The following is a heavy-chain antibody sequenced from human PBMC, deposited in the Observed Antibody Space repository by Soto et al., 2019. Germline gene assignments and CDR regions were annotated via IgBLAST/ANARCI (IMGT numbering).Heavy chain of an antibody. J-gene: IGHJ4*02. CDR2: INHSGST. CDR3: ARHDNMTLGSQYLDS. D-gene: IGHD1-1*01. Sequence: SETLSLTCAVYGGSFSGYYWTWIRQPPGTGLEWIGEINHSGSTNYNPSLKSRVTISVDTSKNQFSLKLTSVTAADTALYFCARHDNMTLGSQYLDSWVPGTLVT. CDR1: GGSFSGYY. V-gene: IGHV4-34*01.